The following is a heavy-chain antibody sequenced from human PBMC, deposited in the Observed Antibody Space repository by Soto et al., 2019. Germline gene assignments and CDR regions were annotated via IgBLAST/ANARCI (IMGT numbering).Heavy chain of an antibody. D-gene: IGHD1-1*01. CDR1: GFTFSSDW. V-gene: IGHV3-74*01. J-gene: IGHJ6*02. CDR2: INSDGSST. Sequence: EVQLVESGGGLVQPGGSLRLSCAASGFTFSSDWMHWVRQAPGKGLVWVSRINSDGSSTSYADSVKGRFTISRDNAKNTLYLQMNSLRAEDTAVYYCASFSLERYYYYYGMDVWGQGTTVTVSS. CDR3: ASFSLERYYYYYGMDV.